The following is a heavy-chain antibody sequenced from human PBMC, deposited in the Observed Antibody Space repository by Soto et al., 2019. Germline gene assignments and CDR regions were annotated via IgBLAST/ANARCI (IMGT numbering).Heavy chain of an antibody. Sequence: EVQLLESGGGLVQPGGSLRLSCVGSGFFFSSYTMTWVRQAPGKGLEWVSSFSATSENTYYADSVRGRLTISRDNSKNPLFLQINSLPAEATAWCYCSKARVQQWVILPIVYWGQGSLVIVSS. D-gene: IGHD6-19*01. CDR3: SKARVQQWVILPIVY. V-gene: IGHV3-23*01. CDR1: GFFFSSYT. J-gene: IGHJ4*02. CDR2: FSATSENT.